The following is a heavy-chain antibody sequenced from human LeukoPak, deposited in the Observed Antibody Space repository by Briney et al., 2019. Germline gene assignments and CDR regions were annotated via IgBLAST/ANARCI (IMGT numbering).Heavy chain of an antibody. CDR3: ARSQNFEIPEYYFDY. Sequence: GASVKVSCKASGGTFSSYAISWVRQAPGQGLEWVGGIIPIFGTANYAHKVHGRVTITADEYTSTHYMELSSLRSEDTAVYYCARSQNFEIPEYYFDYWGQGTLVTVSS. V-gene: IGHV1-69*13. CDR1: GGTFSSYA. CDR2: IIPIFGTA. J-gene: IGHJ4*02. D-gene: IGHD2-21*01.